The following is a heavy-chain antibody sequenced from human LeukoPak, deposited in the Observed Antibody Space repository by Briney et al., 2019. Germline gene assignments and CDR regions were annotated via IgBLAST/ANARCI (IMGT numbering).Heavy chain of an antibody. D-gene: IGHD1-7*01. CDR3: ASGSGPIDY. J-gene: IGHJ4*02. CDR1: CG. Sequence: CGMNWVRQAPGKGLEWVSSISSGGTYIDYADSVKGRFTISRDNAKNTLYLQMNSLRAEDTAVFYCASGSGPIDYWGQGTLVTASS. CDR2: ISSGGTYI. V-gene: IGHV3-21*01.